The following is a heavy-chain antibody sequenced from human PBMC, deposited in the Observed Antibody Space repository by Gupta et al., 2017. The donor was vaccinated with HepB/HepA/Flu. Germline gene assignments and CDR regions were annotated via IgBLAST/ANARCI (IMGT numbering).Heavy chain of an antibody. CDR3: ARVAGFNSWSRISEQYFDH. Sequence: EVQLVESAGGLVRPGGPLRLSCGVSGLAFSHYWMSWIRQAPGKGLEWVASLRQDGGEQYYVDSVKGRFTVSRDNANNSLYLQMNRVRAEDTAVYFCARVAGFNSWSRISEQYFDHCGQGTLVTVSA. CDR1: GLAFSHYW. J-gene: IGHJ4*02. V-gene: IGHV3-7*04. CDR2: LRQDGGEQ. D-gene: IGHD6-19*01.